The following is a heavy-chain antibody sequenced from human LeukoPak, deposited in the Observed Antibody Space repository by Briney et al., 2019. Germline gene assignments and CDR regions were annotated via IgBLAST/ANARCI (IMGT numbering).Heavy chain of an antibody. CDR2: IYKIGTT. D-gene: IGHD2-15*01. CDR3: VIGVGWQPDY. CDR1: GDSVTGYY. Sequence: SETLSLTCTVFGDSVTGYYLNWVRQPPGRGLEWIGHIYKIGTTNYNSSLKSRLTISADTSKNQFSLKLRTAAAADTAVYYCVIGVGWQPDYWGQGALVTVSS. V-gene: IGHV4-59*02. J-gene: IGHJ4*02.